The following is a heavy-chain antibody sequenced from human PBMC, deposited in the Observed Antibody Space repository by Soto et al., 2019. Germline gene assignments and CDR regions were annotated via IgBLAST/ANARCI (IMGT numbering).Heavy chain of an antibody. CDR3: ARADYGDYLGGFSI. J-gene: IGHJ3*02. CDR2: INPNSGGT. CDR1: GYTFTGYY. V-gene: IGHV1-2*04. Sequence: QVKLVQSGAEVKKPGASVKVSCKASGYTFTGYYMHWVRQAPGQGLEWMGWINPNSGGTNYAQKFQGWVTMTRDTSISTAYMELSRLRSDDTAVYYCARADYGDYLGGFSIWGQGTMVTVSS. D-gene: IGHD4-17*01.